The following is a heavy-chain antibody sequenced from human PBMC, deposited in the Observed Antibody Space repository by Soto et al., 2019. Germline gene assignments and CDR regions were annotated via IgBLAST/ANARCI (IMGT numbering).Heavy chain of an antibody. J-gene: IGHJ4*02. CDR2: IKRNIDGGTT. CDR3: STVDAVVLN. CDR1: GFTFSNAW. D-gene: IGHD6-19*01. Sequence: GSLRLSCAASGFTFSNAWMSWVRQAPGGGLEWVGRIKRNIDGGTTDYAAPVKGRFAISRDDSNSILYLQMNSLRSEDTAVYYCSTVDAVVLNWGQGILVTVSS. V-gene: IGHV3-15*01.